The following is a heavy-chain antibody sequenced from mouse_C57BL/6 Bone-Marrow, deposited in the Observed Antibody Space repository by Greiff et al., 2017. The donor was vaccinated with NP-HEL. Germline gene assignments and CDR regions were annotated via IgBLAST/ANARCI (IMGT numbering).Heavy chain of an antibody. D-gene: IGHD2-5*01. CDR1: GFTFSSYG. CDR2: ISSGGSYT. V-gene: IGHV5-6*01. CDR3: ARHYYSNYFDY. Sequence: EVQGVESGGDLVKPGGSLKLSCAASGFTFSSYGMSWVRQTPDKRLEWVATISSGGSYTYYPDSVKGRFTISRDNAKNTLYLQMSSLKSEDTAMYYCARHYYSNYFDYWGQVTTLTVSS. J-gene: IGHJ2*01.